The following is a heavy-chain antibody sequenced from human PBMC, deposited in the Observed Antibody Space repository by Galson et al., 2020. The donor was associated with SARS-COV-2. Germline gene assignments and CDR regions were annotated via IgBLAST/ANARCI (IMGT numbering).Heavy chain of an antibody. V-gene: IGHV1-8*01. CDR2: MNPNT. CDR3: ARSYDDFATWFDP. Sequence: ASVKVSCKASGYTFTNYEINWVRQAPGQGLEWMGWMNPNTGYAQKFQGRVTMTRTTSISTAYMELNSLTSEDTAVYYCARSYDDFATWFDPWGQGTLVTVSS. J-gene: IGHJ5*02. D-gene: IGHD4-17*01. CDR1: GYTFTNYE.